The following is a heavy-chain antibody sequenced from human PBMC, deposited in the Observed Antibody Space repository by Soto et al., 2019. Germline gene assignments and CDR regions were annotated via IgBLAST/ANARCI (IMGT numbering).Heavy chain of an antibody. J-gene: IGHJ5*02. CDR1: GFTFSKFW. V-gene: IGHV3-7*03. D-gene: IGHD2-2*02. Sequence: DVQLVESGGGLVQPGGSLRLSCITSGFTFSKFWMSWVRQAPGKGLEWVANIKHDGSQSYYEDSVKGRFTISRDNAKNSQYLQVNSLRVDYTAVYFCARLLLYSTSGRGWFDPRGQGTLVTVSS. CDR3: ARLLLYSTSGRGWFDP. CDR2: IKHDGSQS.